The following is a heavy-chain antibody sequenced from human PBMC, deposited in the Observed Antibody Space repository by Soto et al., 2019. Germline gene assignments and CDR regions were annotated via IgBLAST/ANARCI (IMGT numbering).Heavy chain of an antibody. Sequence: PGGSLRLSCAVSGSTFSNDWMHWVRQAPGKGLVWVSHINSDGSSTNYADFVKGRFTIARDNAKNTVYLQMSSLRAEDTAVYYCARDRSYSLDVWGQGTMVTVAS. CDR2: INSDGSST. J-gene: IGHJ6*01. CDR1: GSTFSNDW. V-gene: IGHV3-74*01. CDR3: ARDRSYSLDV.